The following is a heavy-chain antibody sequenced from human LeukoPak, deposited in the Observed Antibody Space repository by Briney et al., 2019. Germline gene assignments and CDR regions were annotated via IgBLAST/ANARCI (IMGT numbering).Heavy chain of an antibody. Sequence: SETLSLTCTVSGGSISNRSHFWGWIRQTPGKGLEWFGNIYYSGYTYYNPSLKSRVTISVDTSKNQFSLKLSSVTAADTAVYYCARSSDFDWFKYWGQGTLVTVSS. V-gene: IGHV4-39*07. CDR3: ARSSDFDWFKY. D-gene: IGHD3-9*01. J-gene: IGHJ4*02. CDR2: IYYSGYT. CDR1: GGSISNRSHF.